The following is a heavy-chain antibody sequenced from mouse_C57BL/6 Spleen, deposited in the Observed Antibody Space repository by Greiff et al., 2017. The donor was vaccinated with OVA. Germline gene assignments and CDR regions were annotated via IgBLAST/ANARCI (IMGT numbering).Heavy chain of an antibody. J-gene: IGHJ3*01. V-gene: IGHV5-9-1*02. CDR1: GFTFSSYA. CDR2: ISSGGDYI. D-gene: IGHD4-1*01. Sequence: EVKVVESGEGLVKPGGSLKLSCAASGFTFSSYAMSWVRQTPEKRLEWVAYISSGGDYIYYADTVKGRFTISRDNARNTLYLQMSSLKSEDTAMYYCTRGTGTNWFAYWGQGTLVTVSA. CDR3: TRGTGTNWFAY.